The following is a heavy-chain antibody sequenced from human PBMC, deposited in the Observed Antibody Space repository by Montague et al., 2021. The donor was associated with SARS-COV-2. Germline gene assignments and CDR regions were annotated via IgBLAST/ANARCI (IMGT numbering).Heavy chain of an antibody. Sequence: TLSLTCTVSGGSISSYYWSWIRQPPGKGLEWLGYIYYSGSTNYNPSLRSRVTISVDTSKNQFSLKLSSVTAADTAVYYCARWGLYSSSAGGYDYWGQGTLVTVSS. CDR1: GGSISSYY. CDR2: IYYSGST. J-gene: IGHJ4*02. CDR3: ARWGLYSSSAGGYDY. D-gene: IGHD6-6*01. V-gene: IGHV4-59*01.